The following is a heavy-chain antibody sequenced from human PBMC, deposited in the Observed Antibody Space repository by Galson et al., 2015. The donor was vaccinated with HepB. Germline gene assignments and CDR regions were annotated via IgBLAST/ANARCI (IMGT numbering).Heavy chain of an antibody. CDR1: GFIFKTFW. Sequence: SLRLSCAASGFIFKTFWMTWVRQAPGRGLEWVANINHEGSDKYYVDSVKGRFTISRDNAKNSLYLHMNSLRVEDTAMYFCARYSNNDPGAFDIWGQGTMVTVSS. CDR2: INHEGSDK. D-gene: IGHD4-11*01. CDR3: ARYSNNDPGAFDI. J-gene: IGHJ3*02. V-gene: IGHV3-7*01.